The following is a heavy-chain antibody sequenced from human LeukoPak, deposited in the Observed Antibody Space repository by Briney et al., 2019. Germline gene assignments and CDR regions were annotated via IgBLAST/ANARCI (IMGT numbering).Heavy chain of an antibody. CDR2: IRSKAYGGTT. Sequence: GGSLRLSCTASGFTFGDYAMSWVRQAPGKGLEWVGFIRSKAYGGTTEYAASVKGRFTISRDDSKSIAYLQMNSLRAEDTAVYYCARDYTGGWNDYWGQGIRVTVSS. D-gene: IGHD7-27*01. CDR1: GFTFGDYA. J-gene: IGHJ4*02. CDR3: ARDYTGGWNDY. V-gene: IGHV3-49*04.